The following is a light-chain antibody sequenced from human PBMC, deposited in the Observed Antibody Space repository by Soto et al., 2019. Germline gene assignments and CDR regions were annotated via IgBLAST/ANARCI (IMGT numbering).Light chain of an antibody. V-gene: IGKV3-15*01. CDR1: QSVSDN. Sequence: EIVMTQSPATLSVSPGERVTLSCRASQSVSDNLAWYQQKPGQAPRLLIYGASTRATTTPARFSGSGSGTDFTLTISSLQSEDFAVYFCQQSNNWPYTFGQGTKLDI. CDR2: GAS. J-gene: IGKJ2*01. CDR3: QQSNNWPYT.